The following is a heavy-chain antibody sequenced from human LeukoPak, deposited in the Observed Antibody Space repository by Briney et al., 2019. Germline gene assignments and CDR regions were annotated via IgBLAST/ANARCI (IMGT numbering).Heavy chain of an antibody. CDR2: INPNSGGT. V-gene: IGHV1-2*04. CDR3: ARDTGGLLWFGELDENWFDP. Sequence: ASVKVSFKASGYTFTCYYMHWVRQAPGQGLEWMGWINPNSGGTNYAQKFQGWVTMTRDTSISTAYMELSRLRSDDTAVYYCARDTGGLLWFGELDENWFDPWGQGTLVTVSS. J-gene: IGHJ5*02. D-gene: IGHD3-10*01. CDR1: GYTFTCYY.